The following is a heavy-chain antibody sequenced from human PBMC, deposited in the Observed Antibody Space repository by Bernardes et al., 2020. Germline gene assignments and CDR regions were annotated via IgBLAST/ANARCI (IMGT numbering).Heavy chain of an antibody. J-gene: IGHJ3*02. CDR2: IYSGGST. V-gene: IGHV3-53*01. CDR1: GFTVSSNY. Sequence: GGSLRLSCAASGFTVSSNYMSWVRQAPGKGLEWVSVIYSGGSTYYADSVKGRFTISRDNSKNTLYLQMNSLRAEDTAVYYCARPLVTWAFDIWGQGTMVTVSS. D-gene: IGHD2-21*02. CDR3: ARPLVTWAFDI.